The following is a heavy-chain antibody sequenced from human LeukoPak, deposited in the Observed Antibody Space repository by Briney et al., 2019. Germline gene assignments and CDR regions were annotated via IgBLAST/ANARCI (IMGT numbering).Heavy chain of an antibody. Sequence: SETLSLTCAVYGGSFSGYYWSWIRQPPGKGLEWIGEINHSGSTSYNPSLKSRVTISVDTSKNQFSLKLSSVTAADTAVYYCARARDSSGWYSLAFDYWGQGTLVTVSS. CDR3: ARARDSSGWYSLAFDY. CDR2: INHSGST. V-gene: IGHV4-34*01. CDR1: GGSFSGYY. J-gene: IGHJ4*02. D-gene: IGHD6-19*01.